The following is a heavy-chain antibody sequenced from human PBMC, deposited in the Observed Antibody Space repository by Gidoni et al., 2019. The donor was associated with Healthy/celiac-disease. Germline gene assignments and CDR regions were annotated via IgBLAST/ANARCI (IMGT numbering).Heavy chain of an antibody. J-gene: IGHJ6*02. D-gene: IGHD6-19*01. CDR3: ARDHVGNDGGWPHYYYYGMDV. V-gene: IGHV1-46*01. CDR2: INPSGGST. CDR1: ASPFTTYY. Sequence: QVQLVQSGAEVKQPGASVKVSCKASASPFTTYYMHWVRQAPGQGLEWMGIINPSGGSTSYAQKFQGRVTMTRDTSTSTVYREMSSLRAEDTAVYYCARDHVGNDGGWPHYYYYGMDVWGQGTTVTVSS.